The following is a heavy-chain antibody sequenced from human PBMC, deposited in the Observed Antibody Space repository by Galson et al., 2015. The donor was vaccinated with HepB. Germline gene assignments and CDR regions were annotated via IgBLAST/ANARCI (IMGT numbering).Heavy chain of an antibody. J-gene: IGHJ6*02. CDR1: GGSISDYY. CDR2: IYYNGNT. V-gene: IGHV4-59*08. Sequence: TLSLTCTVSGGSISDYYWSWIRQPPGRGLEWIGYIYYNGNTNYNPSLRSRLTILVDTSKNQFSLTLSSVTASDTAIYYCARHYGAWKVGYGMDVWGQGTTVSVS. CDR3: ARHYGAWKVGYGMDV. D-gene: IGHD1-1*01.